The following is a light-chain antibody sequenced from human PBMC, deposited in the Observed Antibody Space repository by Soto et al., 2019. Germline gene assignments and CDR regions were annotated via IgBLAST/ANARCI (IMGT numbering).Light chain of an antibody. CDR1: QSVSSS. V-gene: IGKV3-15*01. J-gene: IGKJ2*01. Sequence: EIVVTQSPATLSVSPGERVTLSCRASQSVSSSLAWYQQRPGQAPRLLIYDTSTRAAGIAARFSGSGSGTEFTLTISSLQSEDSAVYYCQQYDTFPPTFGQGTKL. CDR2: DTS. CDR3: QQYDTFPPT.